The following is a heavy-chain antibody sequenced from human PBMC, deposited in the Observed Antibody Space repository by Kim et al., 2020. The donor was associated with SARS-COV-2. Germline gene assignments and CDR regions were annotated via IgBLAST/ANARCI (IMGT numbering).Heavy chain of an antibody. V-gene: IGHV3-23*01. D-gene: IGHD5-18*01. Sequence: GGSLRLSCAASGFTFSSYAMSWVRQAPGKGLEWVSAISGSGGSTYYADSVKGRFTISRDNSKNTLYLQMNSLRAEDTAVYYCAKAVGDSGYSYGYSYYYYGMDVWGQGTTVTVSS. J-gene: IGHJ6*02. CDR2: ISGSGGST. CDR3: AKAVGDSGYSYGYSYYYYGMDV. CDR1: GFTFSSYA.